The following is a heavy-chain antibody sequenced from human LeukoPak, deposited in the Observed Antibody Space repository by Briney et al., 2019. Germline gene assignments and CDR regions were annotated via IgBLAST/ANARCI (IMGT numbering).Heavy chain of an antibody. Sequence: GASVKVSCKASGYTFTGYYMHWVRQAPGQGLEWMGWINPNSGDTDYAQKFQGRVTMTRDTSISTTHMEVTGLRSDGAAVYYCARWDGYSSSPDYWGQGTLVTVSS. CDR3: ARWDGYSSSPDY. D-gene: IGHD6-13*01. CDR2: INPNSGDT. V-gene: IGHV1-2*02. CDR1: GYTFTGYY. J-gene: IGHJ4*02.